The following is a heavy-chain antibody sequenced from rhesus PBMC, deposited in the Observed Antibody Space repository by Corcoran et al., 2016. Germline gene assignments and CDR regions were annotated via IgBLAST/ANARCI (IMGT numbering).Heavy chain of an antibody. CDR3: AREGGRSFDY. D-gene: IGHD1-44*02. V-gene: IGHV3S11*01. CDR2: IKNKADGGIA. Sequence: EVQLVESGGGLVQPGGSLRLSCAVSGFTFSNYRMCVVRQPPGKGLEWVGLIKNKADGGIAAYAESVKGRFSISRDDSKNTLYLQMNSLKTEDTAVYYCAREGGRSFDYWGQGVLVTVSS. CDR1: GFTFSNYR. J-gene: IGHJ4*01.